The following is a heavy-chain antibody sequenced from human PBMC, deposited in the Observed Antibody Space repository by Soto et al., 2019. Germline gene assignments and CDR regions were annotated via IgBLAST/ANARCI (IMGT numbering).Heavy chain of an antibody. CDR1: GFTFMSYS. CDR2: IDSGSRTM. CDR3: AKDLSVAVAGAL. V-gene: IGHV3-48*02. J-gene: IGHJ4*02. Sequence: EVQLVESGGALVQPGGSLRLSCVVSGFTFMSYSMNWVRQAPGKGLEWISCIDSGSRTMDYAESVKGRFTISRDNAKNTLYLQMNSLRDEDTAVYYCAKDLSVAVAGALWGQGTLVTVSS. D-gene: IGHD6-19*01.